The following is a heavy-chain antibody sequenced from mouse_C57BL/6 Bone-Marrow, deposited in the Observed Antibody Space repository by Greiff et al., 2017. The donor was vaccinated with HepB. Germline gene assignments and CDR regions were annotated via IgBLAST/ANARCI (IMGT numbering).Heavy chain of an antibody. CDR2: IYPRDGST. D-gene: IGHD3-2*02. CDR3: ARRDSSGYRYFDV. CDR1: GYTFTDHT. J-gene: IGHJ1*03. V-gene: IGHV1-78*01. Sequence: VQVVESDAELVKPGASVKISCKVSGYTFTDHTIHWMKQRPEQGLEWIGYIYPRDGSTKYNEKFKGKATLTADKSSSTAYMQLNSLTSEDSAVYFCARRDSSGYRYFDVWGTGTTVTVSS.